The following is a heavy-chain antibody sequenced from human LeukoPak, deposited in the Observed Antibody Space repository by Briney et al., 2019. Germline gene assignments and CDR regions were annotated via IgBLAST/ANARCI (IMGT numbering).Heavy chain of an antibody. V-gene: IGHV5-51*01. CDR3: TRRGYDWGLLDY. CDR1: GYSFTAYW. J-gene: IGHJ4*02. Sequence: PGESLKISCKGSGYSFTAYWIGWVRQMPGKGLEWVGIIYPGDSATRYSPSFQGQVTISADKSISTAYLQWSSLKASDTAMYYCTRRGYDWGLLDYWGQGTLVTVSS. CDR2: IYPGDSAT. D-gene: IGHD5-12*01.